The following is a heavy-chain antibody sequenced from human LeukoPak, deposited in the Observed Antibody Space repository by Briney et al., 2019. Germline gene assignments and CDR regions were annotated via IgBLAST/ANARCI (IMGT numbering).Heavy chain of an antibody. J-gene: IGHJ3*02. Sequence: GGSLRLYCAASGFTVSSNYMSWVRHAPGKGLEWVSVIYSGGSTYYADSVKGRFTISRDNSKNTLYLQMNSLRAEDTAVYYCARDTGSEAFDIWGQRTMVTVSS. D-gene: IGHD4-11*01. CDR2: IYSGGST. V-gene: IGHV3-53*01. CDR3: ARDTGSEAFDI. CDR1: GFTVSSNY.